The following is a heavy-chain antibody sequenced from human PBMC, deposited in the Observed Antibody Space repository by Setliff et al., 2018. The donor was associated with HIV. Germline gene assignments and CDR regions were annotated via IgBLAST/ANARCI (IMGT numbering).Heavy chain of an antibody. J-gene: IGHJ4*02. D-gene: IGHD2-21*02. V-gene: IGHV4-4*08. CDR2: SSTSGCT. Sequence: SETLSLTCTVSGGSISSYYWSWIRQPPGKGLEWIGYSSTSGCTNCNPSLESRVTISVDPSKNQFSLKLSSVTAADTAVYYCAICGGDCYSLDYWGQGTLVTVSS. CDR1: GGSISSYY. CDR3: AICGGDCYSLDY.